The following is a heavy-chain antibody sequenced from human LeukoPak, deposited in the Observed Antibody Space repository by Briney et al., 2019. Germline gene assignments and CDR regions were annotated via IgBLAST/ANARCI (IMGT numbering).Heavy chain of an antibody. CDR1: GGSISGSY. CDR2: VDDSGST. Sequence: PSETLSPTCTVSGGSISGSYWTWIRQSPGKALEWIGYVDDSGSTNYNPSLKSRVTISVDTSKNQFSLRLGSVTAADTAVYYCARDRGYSYGPFDYWGQGALVTVSS. V-gene: IGHV4-59*12. D-gene: IGHD5-18*01. CDR3: ARDRGYSYGPFDY. J-gene: IGHJ4*02.